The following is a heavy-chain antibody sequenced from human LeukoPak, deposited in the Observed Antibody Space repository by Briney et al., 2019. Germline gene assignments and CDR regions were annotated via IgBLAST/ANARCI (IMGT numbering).Heavy chain of an antibody. J-gene: IGHJ5*02. CDR3: AREYIAAAGTTGFDP. V-gene: IGHV4-59*01. D-gene: IGHD6-13*01. CDR1: GGSISSYY. CDR2: IYYSGST. Sequence: ETLSLTCTVSGGSISSYYWSWIRQPPGKGLEWIGYIYYSGSTNYNPSLKSRVTISVDTSKNQFSLKLSSVTAADTAVYYCAREYIAAAGTTGFDPWGQGTLVTVSS.